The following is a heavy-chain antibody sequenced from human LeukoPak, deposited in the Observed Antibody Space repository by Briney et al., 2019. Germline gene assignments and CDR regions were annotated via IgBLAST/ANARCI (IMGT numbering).Heavy chain of an antibody. CDR1: GFTFSDYY. CDR2: ISSSGSTI. D-gene: IGHD6-13*01. CDR3: ASPWIAAAGSAGDY. V-gene: IGHV3-11*01. Sequence: PGGSLRLSCAASGFTFSDYYMSWIRQAPGKGLEWISYISSSGSTISYADSVKGRFTISRDNAKNSLYLQMNSLRAEDTAVYYCASPWIAAAGSAGDYWGQGTLVTVSS. J-gene: IGHJ4*02.